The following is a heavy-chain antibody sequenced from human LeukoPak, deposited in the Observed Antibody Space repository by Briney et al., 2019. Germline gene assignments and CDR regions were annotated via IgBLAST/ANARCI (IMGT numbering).Heavy chain of an antibody. Sequence: SGGSLRLSCAASGXTFSSYGMHWVRQALGKGLEWVAVISYDGSNKYYADSVKGRFTISRDYSKNTLYLQMNSLRAEDTAVYYCAKGRDSSGYELDYWGQGTLVTVST. CDR3: AKGRDSSGYELDY. CDR2: ISYDGSNK. V-gene: IGHV3-30*18. D-gene: IGHD3-22*01. J-gene: IGHJ4*02. CDR1: GXTFSSYG.